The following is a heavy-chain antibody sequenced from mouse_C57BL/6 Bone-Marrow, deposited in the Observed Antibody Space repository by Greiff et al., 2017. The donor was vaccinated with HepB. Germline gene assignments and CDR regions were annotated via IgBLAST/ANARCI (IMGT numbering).Heavy chain of an antibody. J-gene: IGHJ3*01. CDR2: ISDGGSYT. Sequence: EVKLQESGGGLVKPGGSLKLSCAASGFTFSSYAMPWVRQTPEKRLEWVATISDGGSYTYYPDNVKGRFTISRDNAKNNLYLQMSHLKSEDTAMYYCAREDYSNLAWFAYWGQGTLVTVSA. D-gene: IGHD2-5*01. CDR1: GFTFSSYA. CDR3: AREDYSNLAWFAY. V-gene: IGHV5-4*01.